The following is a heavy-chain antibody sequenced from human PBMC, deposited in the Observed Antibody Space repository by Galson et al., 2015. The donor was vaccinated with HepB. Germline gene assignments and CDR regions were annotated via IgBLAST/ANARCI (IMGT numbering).Heavy chain of an antibody. J-gene: IGHJ4*02. D-gene: IGHD1-26*01. CDR3: TTDLVSGSYSLDS. CDR1: GFTFSNAW. V-gene: IGHV3-15*01. Sequence: SLRLSCAASGFTFSNAWMAWVRQAPGKGLEWVGRIKSKTDGGATGYAAPVKGRFTISRDDSQNTLYLHMNSLKTEDTAVYYCTTDLVSGSYSLDSWGQGTLVTVSS. CDR2: IKSKTDGGAT.